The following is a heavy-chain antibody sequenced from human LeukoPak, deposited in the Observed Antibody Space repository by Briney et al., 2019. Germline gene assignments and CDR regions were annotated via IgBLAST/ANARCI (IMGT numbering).Heavy chain of an antibody. Sequence: ASVKVSCKASGYTFSNYYMHWVRQAPGQGLEWMGLINPSGGSTSYAQKFQGRVTMTRDTSTTTFHMDLSSLRSEDTAVYYCAGGSSGSYYNYFDYWGQGTLVTVSS. CDR1: GYTFSNYY. V-gene: IGHV1-46*01. D-gene: IGHD1-26*01. CDR3: AGGSSGSYYNYFDY. J-gene: IGHJ4*02. CDR2: INPSGGST.